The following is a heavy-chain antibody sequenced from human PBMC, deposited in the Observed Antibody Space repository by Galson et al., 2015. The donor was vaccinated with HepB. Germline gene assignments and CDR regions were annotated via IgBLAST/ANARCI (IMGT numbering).Heavy chain of an antibody. CDR1: GYTFTSYA. CDR2: INAGNGNT. D-gene: IGHD3-16*02. J-gene: IGHJ3*02. CDR3: ARDRIMITFGGVIVGDAFDI. V-gene: IGHV1-3*01. Sequence: SVKVSCKASGYTFTSYAMHWVRQAPGQRLEWMGWINAGNGNTKYSQKFQGRVTITRDTSASTAYMELSSLRSEDTAVYYCARDRIMITFGGVIVGDAFDIWGQGTMVTVSS.